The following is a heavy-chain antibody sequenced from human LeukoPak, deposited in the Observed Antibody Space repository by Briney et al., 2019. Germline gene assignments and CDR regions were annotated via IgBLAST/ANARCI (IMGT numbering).Heavy chain of an antibody. V-gene: IGHV1-2*02. CDR1: GYTFTGYY. J-gene: IGHJ3*02. D-gene: IGHD6-19*01. CDR3: ATPPFYSSGWYDAFDI. Sequence: ASVKVSCKASGYTFTGYYMHWVRQAPGQGLEWMGWINPNSGGTNYAQKFQGRVTMTRDTSISTAYMELSRLRSDDTAGYYCATPPFYSSGWYDAFDIWGQGTMVTVSS. CDR2: INPNSGGT.